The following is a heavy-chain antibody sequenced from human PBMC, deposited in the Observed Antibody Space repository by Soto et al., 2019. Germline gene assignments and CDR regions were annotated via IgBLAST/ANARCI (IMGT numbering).Heavy chain of an antibody. CDR1: GFTFSTYG. J-gene: IGHJ4*02. Sequence: QVQLVESGGGVIQPGRSLKLPCGASGFTFSTYGMHWVRQAPGKGLEWVAVISHDGSNKYYADSVKGRFTISRDNSKNTLYLQMNSLKPEDTAVYYCANGYRSGWYYFDYWGQGTLVTVSS. V-gene: IGHV3-30*18. CDR2: ISHDGSNK. CDR3: ANGYRSGWYYFDY. D-gene: IGHD6-19*01.